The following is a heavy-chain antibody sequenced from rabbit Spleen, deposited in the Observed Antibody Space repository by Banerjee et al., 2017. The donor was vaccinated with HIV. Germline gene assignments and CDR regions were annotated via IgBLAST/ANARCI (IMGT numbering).Heavy chain of an antibody. CDR1: GFDFSSYG. D-gene: IGHD7-1*01. V-gene: IGHV1S47*01. CDR3: VREAGYAGYGDGNL. Sequence: QEQLVESGGGLVQPGGSLKLSCKASGFDFSSYGMSWVRQAPGKGLEWIGYIDPVFGSTVYASWVNGRFTISSHNAQNTLYLQLNSLTAADTATYFCVREAGYAGYGDGNLWGPGTLVTVS. CDR2: IDPVFGST. J-gene: IGHJ4*01.